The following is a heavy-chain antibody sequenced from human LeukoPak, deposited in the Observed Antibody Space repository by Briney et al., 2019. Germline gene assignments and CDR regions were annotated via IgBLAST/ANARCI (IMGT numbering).Heavy chain of an antibody. V-gene: IGHV4-34*01. D-gene: IGHD3-22*01. J-gene: IGHJ4*02. Sequence: SETLSLTCAVYGGSFSGYYWSWIRQPPGKGLEWIGEINHSGSTNYNPSLKSRVTISVDTSKDQFSLKLISVTAADTAVYYCARESRDSSGYYLWGQGTLVTVSS. CDR1: GGSFSGYY. CDR2: INHSGST. CDR3: ARESRDSSGYYL.